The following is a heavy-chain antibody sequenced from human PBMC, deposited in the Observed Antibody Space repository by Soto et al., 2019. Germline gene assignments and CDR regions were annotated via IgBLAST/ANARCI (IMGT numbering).Heavy chain of an antibody. CDR3: ARGPSADKVDY. CDR1: GGSINRGGYF. CDR2: IYNSGTT. V-gene: IGHV4-30-4*01. J-gene: IGHJ4*02. Sequence: QVQLQESGPGLVKPSQTLSLTCTVSGGSINRGGYFWSWIRQTPGKGLEWIGHIYNSGTTYTNPSLTRRXTXSXXTSPNQFSLNLRSVTAADTAIYYCARGPSADKVDYWGQGTLVTVSS. D-gene: IGHD3-3*01.